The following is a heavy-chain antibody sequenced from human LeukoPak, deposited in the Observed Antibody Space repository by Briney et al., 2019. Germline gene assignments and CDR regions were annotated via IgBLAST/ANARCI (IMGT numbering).Heavy chain of an antibody. CDR3: AKDPRRYSSLYYLDY. Sequence: WGSLRLSCAASGFTFSNYAMSWVRQAPGKGLEWVSAISGSGGSTYYADSVKGRFTISRDNSKNTVYLQMNSLRAEDTAVYYCAKDPRRYSSLYYLDYWGQGTLVTASS. J-gene: IGHJ4*02. CDR1: GFTFSNYA. D-gene: IGHD5-18*01. V-gene: IGHV3-23*01. CDR2: ISGSGGST.